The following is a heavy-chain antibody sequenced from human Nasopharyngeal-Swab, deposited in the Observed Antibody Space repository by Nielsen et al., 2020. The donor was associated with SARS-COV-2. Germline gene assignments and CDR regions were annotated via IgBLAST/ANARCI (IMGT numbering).Heavy chain of an antibody. CDR2: IYPGGST. J-gene: IGHJ4*02. V-gene: IGHV3-53*01. CDR1: GLSVSSNY. D-gene: IGHD5-24*01. CDR3: ARVLDGYNGFDY. Sequence: GESLKISCAASGLSVSSNYTSWVRQAPGKGLEWVSIIYPGGSTYYADSVKGRFTISRDSSRNTLYLQMNSLTAEDTAVCYCARVLDGYNGFDYWGQGTLVTASS.